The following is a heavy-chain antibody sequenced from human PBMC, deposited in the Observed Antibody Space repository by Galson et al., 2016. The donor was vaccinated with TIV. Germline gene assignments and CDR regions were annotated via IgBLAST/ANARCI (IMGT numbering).Heavy chain of an antibody. CDR1: GYPFAGQY. J-gene: IGHJ4*01. V-gene: IGHV1-2*02. Sequence: SVKVSCKASGYPFAGQYLHWVRQAPGQGLEWMGWINPNGGDTIYAQKFQNRVTMTRDTSISTAYMELSSLRSDDTAVYYCARDLMTSVATPFDFWGQGTLVTVSS. D-gene: IGHD4-23*01. CDR3: ARDLMTSVATPFDF. CDR2: INPNGGDT.